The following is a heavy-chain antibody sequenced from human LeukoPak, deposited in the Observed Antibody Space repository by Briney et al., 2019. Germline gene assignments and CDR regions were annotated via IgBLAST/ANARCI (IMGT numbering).Heavy chain of an antibody. CDR3: ARDGTAAGILSLDY. Sequence: PGGSLRLSCAASGFTFSSYAMSWVRQAPGKGLEWVAVIWYDGSNKYYADSVKGRFTISRDNSKNTLYLQMNSLRAEDTAVYYCARDGTAAGILSLDYWGQGTLVTVSS. CDR1: GFTFSSYA. D-gene: IGHD6-13*01. V-gene: IGHV3-33*08. CDR2: IWYDGSNK. J-gene: IGHJ4*02.